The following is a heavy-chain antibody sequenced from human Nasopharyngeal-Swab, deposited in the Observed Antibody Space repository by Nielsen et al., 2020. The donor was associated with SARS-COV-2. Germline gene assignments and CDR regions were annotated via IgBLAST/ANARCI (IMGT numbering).Heavy chain of an antibody. J-gene: IGHJ3*02. V-gene: IGHV3-11*01. CDR2: ISSRGSTI. CDR3: AGAGGFGVVTHDVFDI. CDR1: GFAFSDYY. D-gene: IGHD3-3*01. Sequence: GGSLRLSCAASGFAFSDYYMNWLRQAPGKGLEWVSYISSRGSTIHYADSVKGRFTISRDNAKNSLYLQMNSLGAEDTAVYYCAGAGGFGVVTHDVFDIWGQGTMVTVSS.